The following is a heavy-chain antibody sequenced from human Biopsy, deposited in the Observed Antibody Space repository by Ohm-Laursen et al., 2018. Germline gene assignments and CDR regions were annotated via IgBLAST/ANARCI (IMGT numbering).Heavy chain of an antibody. D-gene: IGHD1-26*01. J-gene: IGHJ4*02. CDR2: IYYSGST. V-gene: IGHV4-59*01. CDR3: ALGGGSYVNFDY. CDR1: GGSMSSYY. Sequence: GTLSLTCTVSGGSMSSYYWTWIRQPPGKGLEWIGYIYYSGSTNYNPSLKSRVTISADTSKNQFSLRLSSVTAADTAVYYCALGGGSYVNFDYWGQGTLVTVSS.